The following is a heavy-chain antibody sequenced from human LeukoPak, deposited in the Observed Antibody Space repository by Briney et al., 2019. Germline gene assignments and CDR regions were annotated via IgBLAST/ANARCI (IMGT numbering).Heavy chain of an antibody. CDR1: GYTFTGYG. Sequence: GASVKVSCKASGYTFTGYGISWVRQAPGQGLEWMGWISAYNGNTNYAQKLQGRVTMTTDTSTSTAYMKLRSLRSDDTAVYYCARDRDIVVVPAANNWFDPWGQGTLVTVSS. D-gene: IGHD2-2*01. V-gene: IGHV1-18*01. J-gene: IGHJ5*02. CDR2: ISAYNGNT. CDR3: ARDRDIVVVPAANNWFDP.